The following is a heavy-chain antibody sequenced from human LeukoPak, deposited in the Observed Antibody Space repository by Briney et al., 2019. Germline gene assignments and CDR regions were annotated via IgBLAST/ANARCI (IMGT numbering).Heavy chain of an antibody. CDR2: IIPIFGTA. D-gene: IGHD1-26*01. CDR1: GFTFSSYA. J-gene: IGHJ4*02. CDR3: ARAKWELPGDFDY. Sequence: GGSLRLSCAASGFTFSSYAISWVRQAPGQGLEWMGGIIPIFGTANYAQKFQGRVTITADESTSTAYMELSSLRSEDTAVYYCARAKWELPGDFDYWGQGTLVTVSS. V-gene: IGHV1-69*01.